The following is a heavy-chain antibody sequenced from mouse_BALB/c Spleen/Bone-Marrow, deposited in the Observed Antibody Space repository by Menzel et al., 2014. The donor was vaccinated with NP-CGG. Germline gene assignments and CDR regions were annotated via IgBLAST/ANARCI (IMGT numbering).Heavy chain of an antibody. D-gene: IGHD1-1*01. CDR2: IRNKPNGYTT. J-gene: IGHJ2*01. CDR1: GFTFTDYY. V-gene: IGHV7-3*02. Sequence: EVKLVESGGGLVQPGGSLRLSCATSGFTFTDYYMSWVRQPPGKALEWLGFIRNKPNGYTTEYSASVKGRFTISRDNSQSILYLQMNTVRAEDSATYYCARDDYGRGYWGQGTTLTVSS. CDR3: ARDDYGRGY.